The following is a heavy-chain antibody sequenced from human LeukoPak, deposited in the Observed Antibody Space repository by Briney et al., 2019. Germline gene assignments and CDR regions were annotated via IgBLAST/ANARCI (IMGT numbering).Heavy chain of an antibody. CDR1: GFTFGDYA. J-gene: IGHJ4*02. CDR2: INGRII. Sequence: GGSLRHSCRTSGFTFGDYAMSWVRQTPGKGLECVASINGRIIEYSASVKGRFSISRDDSRSTAYLQMNTLKIEDTAVYYCTRWRGTSMLYDWGQGTPVTVSS. D-gene: IGHD2-8*01. CDR3: TRWRGTSMLYD. V-gene: IGHV3-49*04.